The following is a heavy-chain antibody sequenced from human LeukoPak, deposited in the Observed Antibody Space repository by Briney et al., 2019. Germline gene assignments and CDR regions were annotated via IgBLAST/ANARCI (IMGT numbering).Heavy chain of an antibody. CDR1: GFKFGDFW. V-gene: IGHV3-7*01. J-gene: IGHJ1*01. D-gene: IGHD3-10*01. CDR2: IRNDGSET. CDR3: ARDRYFGA. Sequence: PGGSLRLSCVASGFKFGDFWMNWVRQAPGKGLEWVANIRNDGSETFYSDSVKGRFTISRDNAQNSLSLQMNSLRVEDTAVYFCARDRYFGAWGQGTLITVSS.